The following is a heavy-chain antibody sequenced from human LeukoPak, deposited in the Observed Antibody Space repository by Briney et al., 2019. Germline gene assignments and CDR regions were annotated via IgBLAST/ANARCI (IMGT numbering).Heavy chain of an antibody. D-gene: IGHD7-27*01. CDR3: ARHPKHLLANWGLPWYFDL. CDR2: IYYSGST. V-gene: IGHV4-39*01. CDR1: GGSISSSSYY. Sequence: SETPSLTCTVSGGSISSSSYYWGWIRQPPGKGLEWIGSIYYSGSTYYNPSLKSRVTISVDTSKNQFSLKLSSVTAADTAVYYCARHPKHLLANWGLPWYFDLWGRGTLVTVSS. J-gene: IGHJ2*01.